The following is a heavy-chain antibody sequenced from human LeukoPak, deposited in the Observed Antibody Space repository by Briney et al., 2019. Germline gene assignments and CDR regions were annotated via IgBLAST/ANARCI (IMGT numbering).Heavy chain of an antibody. CDR2: IGTAGDT. J-gene: IGHJ3*02. V-gene: IGHV3-13*01. CDR1: GFTFSSYD. D-gene: IGHD3-22*01. Sequence: PGGSLRLSCAASGFTFSSYDMHWVRQATGKGLEWVSAIGTAGDTYYPGSVKGRFTISRENAKNSLYLQMNSLRAGDTAVYYCARAGYYDSSGYYWPHAFDIWGQGTMDTVSS. CDR3: ARAGYYDSSGYYWPHAFDI.